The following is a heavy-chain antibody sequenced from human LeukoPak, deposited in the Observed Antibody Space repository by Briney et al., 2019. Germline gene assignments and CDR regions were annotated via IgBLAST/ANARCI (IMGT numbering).Heavy chain of an antibody. V-gene: IGHV3-64*01. D-gene: IGHD2-15*01. J-gene: IGHJ6*02. CDR2: ISSNGGRT. CDR1: GFTFRSYG. Sequence: GGSLRLSCAASGFTFRSYGMHWVRQAPGKGLEYVSAISSNGGRTYYANSVKGRFTISRDNSRNTLYLQMGSLRAEDMAVYFCVRGYSFGPYGMDVWGQGTTVTVSS. CDR3: VRGYSFGPYGMDV.